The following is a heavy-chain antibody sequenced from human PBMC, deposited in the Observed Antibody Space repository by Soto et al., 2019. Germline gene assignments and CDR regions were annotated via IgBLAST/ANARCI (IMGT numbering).Heavy chain of an antibody. D-gene: IGHD5-18*01. V-gene: IGHV3-23*01. J-gene: IGHJ6*02. CDR1: GSTFSSYA. CDR3: ARDQAIQLWTPNYYYGMDV. Sequence: PGGSLRLSCAASGSTFSSYAMSWVRQAPGKGLEWVSVISGSGDSTYYADSVKGRFTISRDNSKNTLYLQMNSLRAEDTAVYYCARDQAIQLWTPNYYYGMDVWGQGTTVTVSS. CDR2: ISGSGDST.